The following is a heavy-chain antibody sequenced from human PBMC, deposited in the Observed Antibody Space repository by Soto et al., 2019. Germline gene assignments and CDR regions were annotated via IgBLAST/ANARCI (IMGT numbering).Heavy chain of an antibody. CDR2: IYYTGNT. CDR3: ASPPKAVSGYFTY. J-gene: IGHJ4*02. V-gene: IGHV4-39*01. Sequence: PSETLALTCTLCGDCISSRSFSGVWIRQPPGKGLEWIGTIYYTGNTDFNPSLKSRVSIYVDKSKNPFSLRLSSVTAADTAVYYCASPPKAVSGYFTYWGQGALVTVSS. D-gene: IGHD3-3*01. CDR1: GDCISSRSFS.